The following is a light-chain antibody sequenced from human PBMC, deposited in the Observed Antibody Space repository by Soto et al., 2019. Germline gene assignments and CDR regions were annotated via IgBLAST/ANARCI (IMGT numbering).Light chain of an antibody. CDR1: ESIGSH. CDR3: QQYHYWWT. V-gene: IGKV3-15*01. Sequence: EIVMTQSPATLSVSPGEGATLSCRASESIGSHLAWYQQKPGQAPRLLIYETSTRATGISARFSGSGSRTEFTLTSSSLQSEDFAFYYCQQYHYWWTFGQGTRVDIK. J-gene: IGKJ1*01. CDR2: ETS.